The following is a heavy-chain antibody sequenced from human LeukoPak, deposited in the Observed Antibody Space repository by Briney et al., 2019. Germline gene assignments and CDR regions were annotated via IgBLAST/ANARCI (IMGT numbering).Heavy chain of an antibody. CDR2: IYYSGST. V-gene: IGHV4-59*01. Sequence: SETLSLTCTVSGGSISSYYWNWIRQPPGKGLEWIGYIYYSGSTNYNPSLKSRVTISVDTSKNQFSLKLSSVTAADTAVYYCARSTYYYDSSGYSYYSYYYMDVWGKGTTVTISS. D-gene: IGHD3-22*01. J-gene: IGHJ6*03. CDR1: GGSISSYY. CDR3: ARSTYYYDSSGYSYYSYYYMDV.